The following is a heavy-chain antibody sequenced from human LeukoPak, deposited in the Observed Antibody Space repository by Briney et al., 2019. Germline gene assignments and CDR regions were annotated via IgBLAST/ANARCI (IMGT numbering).Heavy chain of an antibody. D-gene: IGHD2-2*02. CDR1: GVAFSGYY. V-gene: IGHV4-34*01. J-gene: IGHJ6*03. CDR3: ATRRYCRSTSCYTNPSRFYYYYYMDV. CDR2: INLSGGA. Sequence: PSQTLSLSSAVSGVAFSGYYCSSSPQPPRTRLEWILEINLSGGANYNPSLKSRVTISVDPSKNQSSLKLSSVTAADTAVYYCATRRYCRSTSCYTNPSRFYYYYYMDVWGKGTTVTVSS.